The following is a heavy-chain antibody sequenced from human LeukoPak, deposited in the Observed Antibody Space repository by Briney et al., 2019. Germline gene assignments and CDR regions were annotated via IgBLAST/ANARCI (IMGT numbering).Heavy chain of an antibody. CDR2: INHSGST. Sequence: PSETLSLTCGVYGGSFSGYYWNWIRQSPGKGLEWIGEINHSGSTNYNPSLKSRVTMSVDTSQKQFSLRLTSVRAADTAVYYCARGRYLTTLGGAAAGFLDYWGQGTVVTASS. CDR1: GGSFSGYY. CDR3: ARGRYLTTLGGAAAGFLDY. J-gene: IGHJ4*02. V-gene: IGHV4-34*01. D-gene: IGHD6-13*01.